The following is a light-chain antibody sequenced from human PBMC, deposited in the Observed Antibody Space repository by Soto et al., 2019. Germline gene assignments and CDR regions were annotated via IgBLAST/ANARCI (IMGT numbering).Light chain of an antibody. CDR3: AAWDDNLNAYV. Sequence: QSALTQPPSTSSTPGQTVTISCSGSTSNIGTFYVYWYQHLPGTAPKLLIYIGDQRASGVSDRFSASKSGTSASLAISGLRSDDEADYYCAAWDDNLNAYVFGSGTKVIVL. CDR2: IGD. CDR1: TSNIGTFY. V-gene: IGLV1-47*02. J-gene: IGLJ1*01.